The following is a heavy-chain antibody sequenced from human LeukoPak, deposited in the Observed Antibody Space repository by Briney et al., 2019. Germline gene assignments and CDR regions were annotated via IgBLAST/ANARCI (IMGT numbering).Heavy chain of an antibody. V-gene: IGHV4-59*01. Sequence: SETLSLTCTVSGGSISSYYWSWIRQPPGKGLEWIGYIYYSGSTNYNPSLKSRVTISVDTSKNQCSLKLSSVTAADTAVYYCARGMKRDGYNSDYFDYWGQGTLVTVSS. CDR3: ARGMKRDGYNSDYFDY. CDR2: IYYSGST. J-gene: IGHJ4*02. D-gene: IGHD5-24*01. CDR1: GGSISSYY.